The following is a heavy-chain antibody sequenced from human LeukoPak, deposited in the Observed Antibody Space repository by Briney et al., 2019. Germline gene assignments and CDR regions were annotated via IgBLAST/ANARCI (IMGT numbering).Heavy chain of an antibody. CDR1: AFIFSGHW. CDR3: AKGLGWYVGYFDY. Sequence: GGSLRLSCEGSAFIFSGHWMNWVRQAPGKGLEWVAVISYDGSNKYYADSVKGRFTISRDNSRNTLYLQMNSLRAEDTAVYYCAKGLGWYVGYFDYWGQGTLVTVSS. CDR2: ISYDGSNK. V-gene: IGHV3-30*18. D-gene: IGHD6-19*01. J-gene: IGHJ4*02.